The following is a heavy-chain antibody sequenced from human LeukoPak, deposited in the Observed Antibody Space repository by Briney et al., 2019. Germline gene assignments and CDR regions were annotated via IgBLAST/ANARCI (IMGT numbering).Heavy chain of an antibody. CDR1: GFTFSSNG. D-gene: IGHD3-16*01. CDR2: IWYDGSNK. V-gene: IGHV3-33*01. J-gene: IGHJ4*02. Sequence: PGGSLRLSCAASGFTFSSNGMHSARQAPGKGLEWVAVIWYDGSNKYYVDSVKGRFTISRDNSKNTLYLQMNSLRAEDTAVYYCARDYDGRHSDGWGQGTLVTVSS. CDR3: ARDYDGRHSDG.